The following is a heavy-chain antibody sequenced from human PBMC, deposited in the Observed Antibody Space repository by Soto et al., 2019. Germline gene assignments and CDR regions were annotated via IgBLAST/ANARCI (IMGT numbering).Heavy chain of an antibody. J-gene: IGHJ4*02. CDR1: DGVISGYS. Sequence: QVQLQQWGTGLLQPSETLSLACAASDGVISGYSWGWIRQPPGKGLEWIGEINYRGDTTYNASLKGRISIFEDTSRSRFSLTLTSVTAADTAVYYCARSYYKILTGYYSWGQGILVYVSS. D-gene: IGHD3-9*01. CDR3: ARSYYKILTGYYS. CDR2: INYRGDT. V-gene: IGHV4-34*02.